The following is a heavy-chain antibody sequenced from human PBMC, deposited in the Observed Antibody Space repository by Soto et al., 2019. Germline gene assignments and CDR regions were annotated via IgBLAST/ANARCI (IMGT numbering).Heavy chain of an antibody. CDR1: GFSFSDYV. CDR2: VSHDGAVT. V-gene: IGHV3-74*01. CDR3: TRDLEWLLFDY. Sequence: GGPLRLSCDASGFSFSDYVMHWVRQAPGKGLAWVSRVSHDGAVTSYADSVKGRFTVSRDNSKNTLYLQMNSLRAEDTAVYYCTRDLEWLLFDYWGQGSLVTVSS. J-gene: IGHJ4*02. D-gene: IGHD3-3*01.